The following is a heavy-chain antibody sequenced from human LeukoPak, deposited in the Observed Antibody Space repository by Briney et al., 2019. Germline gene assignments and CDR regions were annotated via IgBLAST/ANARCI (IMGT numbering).Heavy chain of an antibody. CDR3: ARDPGMGLVGWFDP. V-gene: IGHV1-69*04. D-gene: IGHD1-26*01. J-gene: IGHJ5*02. Sequence: SVKVSCKASGGTFSSYTISWVRQAPGQGLEWMGRIIPILGIANYAQKFQGRVTITADKSTSTAYMELSSLRSDDTAVYYCARDPGMGLVGWFDPWGQGTLVTVSS. CDR1: GGTFSSYT. CDR2: IIPILGIA.